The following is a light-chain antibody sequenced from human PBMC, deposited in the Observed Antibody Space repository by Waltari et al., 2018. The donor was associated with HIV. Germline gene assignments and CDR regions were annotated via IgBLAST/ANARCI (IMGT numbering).Light chain of an antibody. J-gene: IGLJ3*02. CDR1: SSNIRRNY. Sequence: QSVLTQPPSASGTPGQRVTISCSGSSSNIRRNYVEWYQQLPGTAPKLLIYRNNQRPSGVPARFSGSKSGTSASLAISGLRSEDEADYYCAAWDDSLSGQWVFGGGTKVTVL. CDR2: RNN. V-gene: IGLV1-47*01. CDR3: AAWDDSLSGQWV.